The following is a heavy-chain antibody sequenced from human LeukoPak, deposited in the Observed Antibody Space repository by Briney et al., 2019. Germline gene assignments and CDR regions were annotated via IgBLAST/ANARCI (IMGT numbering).Heavy chain of an antibody. V-gene: IGHV3-21*04. CDR3: ARDFIVGAEGAAFDI. J-gene: IGHJ3*02. D-gene: IGHD1-26*01. Sequence: GGSLRLSCAASGLTFSSYSMNWVRQAPGKGLEWVSSISTSSIYIYYADSVKGRFTISRHNAKNSVYLQMDSLRAEDTAVYYCARDFIVGAEGAAFDIWGQGTMVTVSS. CDR2: ISTSSIYI. CDR1: GLTFSSYS.